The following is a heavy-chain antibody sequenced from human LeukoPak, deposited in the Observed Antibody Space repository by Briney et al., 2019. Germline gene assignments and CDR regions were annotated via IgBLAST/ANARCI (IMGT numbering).Heavy chain of an antibody. CDR2: ILTSGRT. CDR1: GGSISSYY. D-gene: IGHD6-13*01. Sequence: SETLSLTCTVSGGSISSYYWRWIRQPAREGLVWIGRILTSGRTNYHRSLKSPVTMFVDTSKNQFSLKLSSVTAADTAVYYCARAWVGSSHFYFYYYMDVWGKGTTVTVSS. J-gene: IGHJ6*03. CDR3: ARAWVGSSHFYFYYYMDV. V-gene: IGHV4-4*07.